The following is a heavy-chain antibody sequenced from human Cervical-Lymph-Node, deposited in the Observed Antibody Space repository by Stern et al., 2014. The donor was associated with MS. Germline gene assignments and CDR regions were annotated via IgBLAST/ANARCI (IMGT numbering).Heavy chain of an antibody. D-gene: IGHD4-17*01. CDR2: INTNSGGT. CDR3: ARRVTRNNFDS. J-gene: IGHJ4*02. V-gene: IGHV1-2*06. Sequence: VQLVESGAEVKKPGASMKVSCKASGYNFTNYYIHWVRQAPGQGLEWMGQINTNSGGTKYAQNFQGRVTLTRDTSVSTAYMEVSRLMFDDTAVYYCARRVTRNNFDSWGQGTLIIVSS. CDR1: GYNFTNYY.